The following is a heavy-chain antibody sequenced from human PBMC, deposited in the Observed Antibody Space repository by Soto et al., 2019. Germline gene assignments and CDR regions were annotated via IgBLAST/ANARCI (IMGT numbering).Heavy chain of an antibody. CDR1: GFTFSSYW. CDR2: INSDGSST. Sequence: EVQLVESGGGLVQPGGSLRLSCAASGFTFSSYWMHWVRQAPGKGLVWVSRINSDGSSTSYADSVKGRFTISRDNAKNTLYLRMNSLRAEDTAVYYCARDRPEWYPLDGWYFDLWGHGTLVTVSS. D-gene: IGHD3-3*01. J-gene: IGHJ2*01. CDR3: ARDRPEWYPLDGWYFDL. V-gene: IGHV3-74*01.